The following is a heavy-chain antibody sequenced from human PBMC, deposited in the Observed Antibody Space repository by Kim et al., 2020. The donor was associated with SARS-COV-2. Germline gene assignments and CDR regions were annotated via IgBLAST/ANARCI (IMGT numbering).Heavy chain of an antibody. CDR3: ARGSYSSSWYVDY. D-gene: IGHD6-13*01. Sequence: YSPSLKSLVTISVDTSKNQFSLKLSAVTAADTAVYYCARGSYSSSWYVDYWGQGTLVTVSS. V-gene: IGHV4-31*01. J-gene: IGHJ4*02.